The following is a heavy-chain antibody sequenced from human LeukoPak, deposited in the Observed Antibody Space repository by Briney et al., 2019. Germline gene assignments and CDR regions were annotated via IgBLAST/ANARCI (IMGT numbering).Heavy chain of an antibody. V-gene: IGHV4-59*01. CDR1: GGPISSYY. CDR2: IYYSGST. CDR3: ARDFRAGGFYY. D-gene: IGHD3-10*01. Sequence: PSETLSLTCTVSGGPISSYYWSWLRQPPGKGLEWIGYIYYSGSTNYNPSLKSRVTISVDTSKNQFSLKLSCVTAADTAVYYCARDFRAGGFYYWGQGTLVTVSS. J-gene: IGHJ4*02.